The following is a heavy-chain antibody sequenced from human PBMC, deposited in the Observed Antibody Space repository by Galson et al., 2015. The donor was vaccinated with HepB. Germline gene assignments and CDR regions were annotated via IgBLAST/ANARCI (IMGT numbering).Heavy chain of an antibody. J-gene: IGHJ4*02. CDR1: GFAFSDYA. V-gene: IGHV3-21*06. D-gene: IGHD1-1*01. CDR2: ISGSSTYM. Sequence: SLRLSCAASGFAFSDYAMNRVRQAPGKGLEWVSSISGSSTYMLYADSVKGRFTISRDNAKNSLYLQMNSLGAEDTAVYFCARGPSQLWSYFDYWGQGTLVTVSP. CDR3: ARGPSQLWSYFDY.